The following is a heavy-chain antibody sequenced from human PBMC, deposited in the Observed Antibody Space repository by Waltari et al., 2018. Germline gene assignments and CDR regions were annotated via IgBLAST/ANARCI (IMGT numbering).Heavy chain of an antibody. CDR3: AKEGLTVAATED. D-gene: IGHD6-19*01. Sequence: EVQLLESGGALMQTGGSVKLSCAGSGFAFDSHAMSWVHQAPGKGLEWVSAISGSGATTYNADSVKGRFTISRDNSKNTFYLQMTSLTADDTGIYYCAKEGLTVAATEDWGQGTLVTVSS. J-gene: IGHJ4*02. CDR2: ISGSGATT. CDR1: GFAFDSHA. V-gene: IGHV3-23*01.